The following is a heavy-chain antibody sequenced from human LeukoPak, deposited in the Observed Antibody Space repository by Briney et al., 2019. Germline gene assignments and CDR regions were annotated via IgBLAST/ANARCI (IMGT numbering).Heavy chain of an antibody. Sequence: GGSLRLSCAASGFTFSDHYMDWVRQAAGQGLEWFGRTRHKANSYTTEYAASVKGRFTISRDDSKNSLYLQMNSLKTEDTAVYYCAREPYYDILTGLKGYYFDYWGQGTLVTVSS. J-gene: IGHJ4*02. D-gene: IGHD3-9*01. CDR2: TRHKANSYTT. CDR3: AREPYYDILTGLKGYYFDY. CDR1: GFTFSDHY. V-gene: IGHV3-72*01.